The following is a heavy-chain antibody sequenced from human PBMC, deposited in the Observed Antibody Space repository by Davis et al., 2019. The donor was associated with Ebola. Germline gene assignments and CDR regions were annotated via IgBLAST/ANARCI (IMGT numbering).Heavy chain of an antibody. Sequence: AASVKVSCKASGGTFSDYTFSWVRRAPGQGLEWMGGIIPNSGSANYAQKFQGRVAITADDSTTSVFMELSSLRSEDTAVYYCARETKLYYDFWSGYWGPDYWGQGTLVTVSS. CDR2: IIPNSGSA. J-gene: IGHJ4*02. V-gene: IGHV1-69*13. CDR3: ARETKLYYDFWSGYWGPDY. D-gene: IGHD3-3*01. CDR1: GGTFSDYT.